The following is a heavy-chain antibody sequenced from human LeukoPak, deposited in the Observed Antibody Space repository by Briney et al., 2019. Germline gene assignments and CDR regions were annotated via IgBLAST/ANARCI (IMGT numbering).Heavy chain of an antibody. D-gene: IGHD3-10*01. CDR1: GFTFSSYA. V-gene: IGHV3-30*04. J-gene: IGHJ4*02. CDR3: ARALLWFGEFPGGDY. Sequence: PGGALRLSCAASGFTFSSYAMHWVRQAPGKGLEWVAVISYDGSNKYYADFVKGRFTIPRDNSKNTLYLQMNSLRAEDTAVYYCARALLWFGEFPGGDYWGQGTLVTVSS. CDR2: ISYDGSNK.